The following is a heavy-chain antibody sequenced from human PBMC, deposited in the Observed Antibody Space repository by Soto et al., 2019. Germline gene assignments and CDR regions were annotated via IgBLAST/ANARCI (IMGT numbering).Heavy chain of an antibody. V-gene: IGHV1-18*04. J-gene: IGHJ6*02. CDR2: ISAYNGNT. D-gene: IGHD1-20*01. CDR3: ARGGITGTGALGYYYYGMDV. CDR1: CYTFTSYG. Sequence: GGPVKVSCNASCYTFTSYGISWVRQAPGQGLEWMGWISAYNGNTNYAQKLQGRVTMTTDTSTSTAYMELRSLRSDDTAVYYCARGGITGTGALGYYYYGMDVGGQGTKVTV.